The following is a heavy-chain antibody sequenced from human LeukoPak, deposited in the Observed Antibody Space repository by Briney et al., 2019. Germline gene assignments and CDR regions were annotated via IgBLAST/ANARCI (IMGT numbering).Heavy chain of an antibody. D-gene: IGHD3-10*01. CDR1: GGSISSSSYY. CDR2: IYYSGST. V-gene: IGHV4-39*07. J-gene: IGHJ5*02. Sequence: PSETLSLTCTVSGGSISSSSYYWGWIRQPPGKGLEWIGSIYYSGSTYYNPSLKSRVTISVDTSKNQFSLKLSSVTAADTAVYYCARDAGHYYGSGSNIDPWGQGTLVTVSS. CDR3: ARDAGHYYGSGSNIDP.